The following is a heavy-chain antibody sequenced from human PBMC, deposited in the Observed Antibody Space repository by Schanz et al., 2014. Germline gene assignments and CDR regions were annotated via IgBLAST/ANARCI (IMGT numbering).Heavy chain of an antibody. CDR2: IFFRGST. CDR3: ARDPGYSGQYGLDV. D-gene: IGHD6-13*01. J-gene: IGHJ6*02. CDR1: GGSISSGGYS. V-gene: IGHV4-30-4*07. Sequence: QVQLQESGPGLVKTSQTLSLTCSVSGGSISSGGYSWSWIRQPPGKGLEWIGYIFFRGSTYYNPSLKSRVTISIDTSKNQFSLKLRSVTSAYTAVYYCARDPGYSGQYGLDVWGQGTTVTVSS.